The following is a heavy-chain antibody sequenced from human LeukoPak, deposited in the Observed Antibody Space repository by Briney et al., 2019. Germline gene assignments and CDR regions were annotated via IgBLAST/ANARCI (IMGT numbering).Heavy chain of an antibody. CDR2: IYYSGSI. V-gene: IGHV4-59*01. Sequence: NPSETLSLTCTVSGGSISSYYWSWIRQPPGKGLEWIGYIYYSGSINYNPSLKSRVTISVDTSKNQFSLKLSSVTAADTAVYYCATMTYYYDSSGYSWYFELWGRGTLVTVSS. CDR3: ATMTYYYDSSGYSWYFEL. J-gene: IGHJ2*01. CDR1: GGSISSYY. D-gene: IGHD3-22*01.